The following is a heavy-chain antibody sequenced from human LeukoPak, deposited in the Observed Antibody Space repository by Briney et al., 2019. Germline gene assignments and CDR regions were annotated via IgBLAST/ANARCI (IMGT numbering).Heavy chain of an antibody. CDR1: GFTFSDYY. CDR3: AREYCSGGSCPVDY. J-gene: IGHJ4*02. V-gene: IGHV3-11*01. Sequence: GSLRLSCAASGFTFSDYYMSWIRQAPGKGLEWVSYISSSGSNIYYADSVKGRFTISRDNAKNSLYLQMNSLRAEDTAVYYCAREYCSGGSCPVDYWGQGALVTVSS. D-gene: IGHD2-15*01. CDR2: ISSSGSNI.